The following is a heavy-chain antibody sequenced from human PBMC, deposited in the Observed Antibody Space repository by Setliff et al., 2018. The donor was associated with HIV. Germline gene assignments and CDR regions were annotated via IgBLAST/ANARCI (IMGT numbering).Heavy chain of an antibody. V-gene: IGHV4-61*09. D-gene: IGHD3-3*01. CDR3: ARGRTIGVSAVFFDL. J-gene: IGHJ4*02. Sequence: SETLSLTCTVSGGSMSSSSYSWTWLRQPAGKEPELIGHVYVGGTVIYNPSLASRLTISIVPSKNQFSLDLRSVTAADTAKYYCARGRTIGVSAVFFDLWGQGTPVTVSS. CDR1: GGSMSSSSYS. CDR2: VYVGGTV.